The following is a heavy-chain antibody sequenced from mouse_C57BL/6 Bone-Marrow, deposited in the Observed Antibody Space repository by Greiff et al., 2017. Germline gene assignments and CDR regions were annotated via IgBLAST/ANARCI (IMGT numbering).Heavy chain of an antibody. CDR2: IYPGDGGP. CDR1: GYAFSTYW. Sequence: VQLQESGAELVKPGASVKISCKVSGYAFSTYWMNWVKQRPGQGLEWIGQIYPGDGGPNYNGKFKGKATLTADTSSSTAYMQLSSLTSEDSAVYYCARDCDYFDYWGQGTTLTVSS. V-gene: IGHV1-80*01. J-gene: IGHJ2*01. CDR3: ARDCDYFDY.